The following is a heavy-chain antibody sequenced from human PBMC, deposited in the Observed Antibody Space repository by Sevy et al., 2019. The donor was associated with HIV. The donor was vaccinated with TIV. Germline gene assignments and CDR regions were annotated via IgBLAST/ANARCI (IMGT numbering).Heavy chain of an antibody. CDR2: ITGSGNNT. V-gene: IGHV3-23*01. D-gene: IGHD6-13*01. CDR3: AKSGYRAAVGTD. CDR1: GFTFSNYA. Sequence: GGSLRLSCAASGFTFSNYAMSWVRQAPGKGLRWVSTITGSGNNTYYADSVKGRFTISRDNSKNIVYLQINSLRAEDTAVYYCAKSGYRAAVGTDWGQGTLVTVSS. J-gene: IGHJ4*02.